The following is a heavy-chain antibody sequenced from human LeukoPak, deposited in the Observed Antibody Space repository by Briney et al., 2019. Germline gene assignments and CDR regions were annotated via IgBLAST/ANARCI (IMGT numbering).Heavy chain of an antibody. Sequence: GGSLRLSCTASGFIFNTYSMNWVRQAPGKGLEWVSYVSSSRTIYYADSVKGRFTISRDNAKNSLYLQMNSLRAEDTAVYYCTRDLGLYDYGGNIDFWGQGTLVTVSS. J-gene: IGHJ4*02. D-gene: IGHD4-23*01. CDR3: TRDLGLYDYGGNIDF. CDR2: VSSSRTI. V-gene: IGHV3-48*04. CDR1: GFIFNTYS.